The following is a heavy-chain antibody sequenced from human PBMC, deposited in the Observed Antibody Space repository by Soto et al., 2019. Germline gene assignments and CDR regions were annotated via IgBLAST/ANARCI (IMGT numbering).Heavy chain of an antibody. CDR3: ASSDLGGSLRGLGY. CDR1: GGSISSYY. CDR2: IYYSGST. D-gene: IGHD4-17*01. J-gene: IGHJ4*02. Sequence: SETLSLTCTVSGGSISSYYWSWIRQPPGKGLEWIGYIYYSGSTNYNPSLKSRVTISVDTSKNQFSLKLSSVTAADTAVYYCASSDLGGSLRGLGYWGQGTLVTVSS. V-gene: IGHV4-59*01.